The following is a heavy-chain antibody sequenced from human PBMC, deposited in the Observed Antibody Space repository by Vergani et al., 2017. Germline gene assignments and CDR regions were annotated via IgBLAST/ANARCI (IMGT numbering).Heavy chain of an antibody. D-gene: IGHD2-15*01. J-gene: IGHJ3*02. CDR3: ARDVVVVAAEPGEGAFDI. CDR1: GFTFSSYS. V-gene: IGHV3-48*01. CDR2: ISSSSSTI. Sequence: EVQLVESGGGLVQPGGSLRLSCAASGFTFSSYSMNWVRQAPGKGLEWVSYISSSSSTIYYADSVKGRFTISRDNAKNSLYLQMNSLRAEDTAVYYCARDVVVVAAEPGEGAFDIWGQGTMVTVSS.